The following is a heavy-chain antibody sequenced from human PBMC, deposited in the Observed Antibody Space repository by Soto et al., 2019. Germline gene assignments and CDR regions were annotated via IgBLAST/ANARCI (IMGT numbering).Heavy chain of an antibody. CDR3: ARRYYYDSSGYWYWFDP. D-gene: IGHD3-22*01. CDR1: GGSFSGYY. CDR2: INHSGST. Sequence: SETLSLTCAFYGGSFSGYYWSLIRQPPGKGLEWIGEINHSGSTYYNPSLKSRVTISVDRSKNQFSLKLSSVTAADTAVYYCARRYYYDSSGYWYWFDPWGQGTLVTVSS. V-gene: IGHV4-34*01. J-gene: IGHJ5*02.